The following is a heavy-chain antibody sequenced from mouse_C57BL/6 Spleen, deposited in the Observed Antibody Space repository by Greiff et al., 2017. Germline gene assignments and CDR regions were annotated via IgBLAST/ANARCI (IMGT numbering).Heavy chain of an antibody. D-gene: IGHD2-3*01. CDR2: IHPNSGST. J-gene: IGHJ3*01. Sequence: QVQLQQPGAELVKPGASVKLSCKASGYTFTSYWMHWVKQRPGQGLEWIGMIHPNSGSTNYNEKFKSKATLTVDKSSSTAYMQLISLTSEDSAVYYCARSYDGWVFAYWGQGTLVTVSA. CDR3: ARSYDGWVFAY. CDR1: GYTFTSYW. V-gene: IGHV1-64*01.